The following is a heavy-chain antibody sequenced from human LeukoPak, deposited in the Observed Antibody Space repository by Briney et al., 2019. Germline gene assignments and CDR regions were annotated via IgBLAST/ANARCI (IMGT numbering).Heavy chain of an antibody. CDR2: IYYSGST. J-gene: IGHJ4*02. Sequence: SETLSLTCTVSGGSIRSGDYYWSWIRQPPGKGLEWIGYIYYSGSTYYNPSLKSRVTISVDTSKNQFSLKLSSVTAADTAVYYCARELAAAGTFNYWGQGALVTVSS. CDR1: GGSIRSGDYY. V-gene: IGHV4-30-4*01. D-gene: IGHD6-13*01. CDR3: ARELAAAGTFNY.